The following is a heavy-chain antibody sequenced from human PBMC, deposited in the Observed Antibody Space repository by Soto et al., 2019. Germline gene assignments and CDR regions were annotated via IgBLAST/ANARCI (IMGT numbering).Heavy chain of an antibody. CDR1: GGSISTNNW. Sequence: QVQLQESGPGLVKPSGTLSLTCSVSGGSISTNNWWSWVRQSPGKGLEWIGEIYHGRSTNYNPSLLNRHTLAIPESRNHFSLRLKSVSAAVTAIYYRAGESCSITVRGPFESWGQGTLVTVSS. CDR2: IYHGRST. J-gene: IGHJ3*01. D-gene: IGHD3-16*01. CDR3: AGESCSITVRGPFES. V-gene: IGHV4-4*02.